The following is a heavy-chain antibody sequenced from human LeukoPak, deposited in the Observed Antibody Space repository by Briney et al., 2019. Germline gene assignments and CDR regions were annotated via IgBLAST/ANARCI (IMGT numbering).Heavy chain of an antibody. CDR2: ISYDGSNK. Sequence: SGGSLRLSCAASGFTFSSYAMHWVRQAPGKGLEWVAVISYDGSNKYYADSVKGRFTISRDNSKNTLYLQMNSLRAEDTAVYYCARDSSGWSSYYYYGMDVWGQGTTVTVSS. V-gene: IGHV3-30-3*01. J-gene: IGHJ6*02. CDR1: GFTFSSYA. D-gene: IGHD6-19*01. CDR3: ARDSSGWSSYYYYGMDV.